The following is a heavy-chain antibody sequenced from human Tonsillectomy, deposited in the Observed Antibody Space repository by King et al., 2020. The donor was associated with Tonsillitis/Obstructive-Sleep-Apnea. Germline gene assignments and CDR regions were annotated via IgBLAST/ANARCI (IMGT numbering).Heavy chain of an antibody. D-gene: IGHD2-2*02. CDR1: GFTFSSYG. Sequence: QLVESGGGVVQPGRSLRLSCAASGFTFSSYGMHWVRQAPGKGLEWVAVIWYDGSNKYYADSVKGRFTISRDNSKNTLYLQMNSLRAEDTAVYYCARGGEYCSSTSCYTDYYYYGMDVWGQGTTVTVSS. V-gene: IGHV3-33*01. J-gene: IGHJ6*02. CDR2: IWYDGSNK. CDR3: ARGGEYCSSTSCYTDYYYYGMDV.